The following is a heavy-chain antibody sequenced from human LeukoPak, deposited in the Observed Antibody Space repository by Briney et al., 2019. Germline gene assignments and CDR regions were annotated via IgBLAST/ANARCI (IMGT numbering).Heavy chain of an antibody. CDR3: ARHYGP. CDR2: IYDSGST. D-gene: IGHD3-10*01. V-gene: IGHV4-39*01. Sequence: SETLSLTCTVSGGSIRSSYYYWGWIRQPPGKGLEWIGSIYDSGSTYYNPSLKSRVTISVDTSNNQFSLKLNSVTAADTSVYYFARHYGPWGQGTLVTVSS. CDR1: GGSIRSSYYY. J-gene: IGHJ5*02.